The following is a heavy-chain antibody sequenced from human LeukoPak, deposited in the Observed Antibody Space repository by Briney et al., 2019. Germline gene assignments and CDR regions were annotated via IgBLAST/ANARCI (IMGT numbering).Heavy chain of an antibody. D-gene: IGHD2-15*01. V-gene: IGHV3-48*02. Sequence: GGSLRLSCAASGFTFSSYSMKWVRQAPGKGLEWVSFISSSSSTISYADSVKGRFTISRDSAKNSLYLQMNSLRDEDTAVYYCARAPSYCSGGSCYSARRQPPGRAFDIWGQGTMVTVSS. CDR3: ARAPSYCSGGSCYSARRQPPGRAFDI. CDR1: GFTFSSYS. J-gene: IGHJ3*02. CDR2: ISSSSSTI.